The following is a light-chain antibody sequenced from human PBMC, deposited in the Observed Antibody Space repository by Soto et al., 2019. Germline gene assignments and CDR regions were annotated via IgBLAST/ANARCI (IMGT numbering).Light chain of an antibody. CDR3: QQYGSSSSWT. J-gene: IGKJ1*01. CDR1: KRISNNY. V-gene: IGKV3-20*01. CDR2: GAS. Sequence: TVLTQFPGSLSLSPGERATLSCRASKRISNNYLAWYQQKPGQAPRLLIYGASSRATGIPDRFSGSGSGTAFTLHISRLETDDFAVYFCQQYGSSSSWTFGQGTKVEVK.